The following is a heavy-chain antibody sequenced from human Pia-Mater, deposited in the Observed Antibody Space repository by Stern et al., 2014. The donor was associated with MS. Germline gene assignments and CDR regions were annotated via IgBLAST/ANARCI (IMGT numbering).Heavy chain of an antibody. D-gene: IGHD2-15*01. CDR1: GYTFTGYY. V-gene: IGHV1-2*06. CDR2: INPNSGGT. CDR3: ARSNYCSGGSCYYYYGMDV. Sequence: VQLEESGAEVKKPGASVKVSCKASGYTFTGYYMHWVRQAPGQGLEWMGRINPNSGGTNYAQKVQGRVTMTRDTSISTAYMELSRLRSDDTAVYYCARSNYCSGGSCYYYYGMDVWGQGTTVTVSS. J-gene: IGHJ6*02.